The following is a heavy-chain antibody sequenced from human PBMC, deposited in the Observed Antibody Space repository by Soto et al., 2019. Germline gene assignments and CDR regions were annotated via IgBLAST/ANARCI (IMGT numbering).Heavy chain of an antibody. J-gene: IGHJ4*02. CDR1: GFTVGSSY. Sequence: GGSLRLSCTTSGFTVGSSYMSWVRQAPGRGLEWVSVIYTGGSTFYADSVKGRFTISRDNSKNTLYLQMNSLIAEDTALYYCWRVSTTAKTFDYWGQGTLVTVSS. CDR2: IYTGGST. V-gene: IGHV3-53*01. CDR3: WRVSTTAKTFDY.